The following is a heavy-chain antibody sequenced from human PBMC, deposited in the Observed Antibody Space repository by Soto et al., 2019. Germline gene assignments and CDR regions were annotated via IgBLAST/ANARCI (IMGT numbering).Heavy chain of an antibody. J-gene: IGHJ4*02. CDR1: GFTFGDYA. Sequence: GSLRLSCTASGFTFGDYAMSWFRQAPGTGLEWVGFIRSKAYGGTTEYAASVKGRFTTSRDDSKSIAYLQMNSLKTEDTAVYYCTSPSFYDSSGYSYFDYWGQGTLVTVSS. D-gene: IGHD3-22*01. CDR3: TSPSFYDSSGYSYFDY. CDR2: IRSKAYGGTT. V-gene: IGHV3-49*03.